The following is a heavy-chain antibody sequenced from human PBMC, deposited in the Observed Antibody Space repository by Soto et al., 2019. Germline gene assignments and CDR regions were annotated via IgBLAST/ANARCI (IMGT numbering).Heavy chain of an antibody. D-gene: IGHD2-2*01. CDR1: GFTFSSYA. CDR3: AIGDIVVLPAAMIDY. J-gene: IGHJ4*02. Sequence: GGSLRLSCAASGFTFSSYAMSWVRQAPGKGLEWVSAISGSGGSTYYADSVKGRFTISRDNSKNTLYLQMNSLRAEDTAVYYCAIGDIVVLPAAMIDYWGQGTLVSGSS. CDR2: ISGSGGST. V-gene: IGHV3-23*01.